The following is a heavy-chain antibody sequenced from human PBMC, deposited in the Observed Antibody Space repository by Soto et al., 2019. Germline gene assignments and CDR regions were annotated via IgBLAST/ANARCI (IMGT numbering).Heavy chain of an antibody. V-gene: IGHV4-30-4*01. CDR1: GGSVGSGEYY. J-gene: IGHJ3*01. Sequence: QVQLQESGPGLVKPSQTLSLACTVSGGSVGSGEYYYSWIRQPPGKGLEWIGYIYDSGITNYTPSRKGRVTMSLDRSNNQVSLKLRSVTAADTAVYFCARDVAHGYTENVWGQGTMVTVSS. CDR2: IYDSGIT. D-gene: IGHD5-18*01. CDR3: ARDVAHGYTENV.